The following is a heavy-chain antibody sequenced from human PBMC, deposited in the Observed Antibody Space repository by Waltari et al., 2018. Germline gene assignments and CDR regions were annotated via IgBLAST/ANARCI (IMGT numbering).Heavy chain of an antibody. Sequence: EVQLVESGGGLVQPGGSLRLSCAASGFTFSSYWMSWVRQAPGKGLEWVANRKQDGSEKYYVDSVKGRFTISRDNAKNSLYLQMNSLRAEDTAVYYCARDREYYDFWSGQYYYYYMDVWGKGTTVTISS. CDR3: ARDREYYDFWSGQYYYYYMDV. J-gene: IGHJ6*03. D-gene: IGHD3-3*01. CDR2: RKQDGSEK. V-gene: IGHV3-7*01. CDR1: GFTFSSYW.